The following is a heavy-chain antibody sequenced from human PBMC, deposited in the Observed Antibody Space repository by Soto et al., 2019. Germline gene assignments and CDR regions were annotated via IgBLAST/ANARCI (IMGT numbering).Heavy chain of an antibody. D-gene: IGHD1-26*01. CDR1: GYTFTNFG. V-gene: IGHV1-24*01. CDR2: FDPEDGET. Sequence: ASVKVSCKASGYTFTNFGISWVRQAPGQGLEWMGGFDPEDGETIYAQKFQGRVTMTEDTSTDTAYMELSSLRSEDTAVYYCATHPLRYSGTYNWFDPWGQGTLVSVSS. CDR3: ATHPLRYSGTYNWFDP. J-gene: IGHJ5*02.